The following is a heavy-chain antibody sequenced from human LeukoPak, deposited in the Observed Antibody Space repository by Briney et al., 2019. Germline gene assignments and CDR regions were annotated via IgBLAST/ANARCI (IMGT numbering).Heavy chain of an antibody. D-gene: IGHD2-21*02. CDR3: ATVDVESDIDY. J-gene: IGHJ4*02. CDR1: GGSMSSDY. V-gene: IGHV4-59*01. Sequence: SETLSLTCTVSGGSMSSDYWCWIRQSPGMGLEWIGYFKHDGSTGYNPSLKSRATISVDRSKNLFSLKVNSVTAADTAVYYCATVDVESDIDYWGQGTLVTVSS. CDR2: FKHDGST.